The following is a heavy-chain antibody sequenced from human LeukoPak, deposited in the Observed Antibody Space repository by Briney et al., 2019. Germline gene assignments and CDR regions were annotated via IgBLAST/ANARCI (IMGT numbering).Heavy chain of an antibody. CDR3: ARESGELTTTYYYYYGMDV. J-gene: IGHJ6*02. V-gene: IGHV3-30-3*01. CDR2: ISYDGSNK. D-gene: IGHD3-10*01. CDR1: GFTFSGYP. Sequence: GKSLRLSCAASGFTFSGYPIHWVSQAPGKGLEWVAVISYDGSNKYYADSVKGRFTISRDNPKNTLYLQMNSLRAEDTAVYYCARESGELTTTYYYYYGMDVWGQGTTVTVSS.